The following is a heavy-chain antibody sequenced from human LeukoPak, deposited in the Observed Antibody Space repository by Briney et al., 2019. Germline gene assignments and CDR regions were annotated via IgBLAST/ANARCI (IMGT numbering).Heavy chain of an antibody. CDR2: MNSGGGTI. J-gene: IGHJ4*02. CDR1: GFKISNFE. CDR3: ARGGDWTFDY. V-gene: IGHV3-48*03. D-gene: IGHD2-21*02. Sequence: PGGSLRLSCAASGFKISNFEMNWVRQAPGKGLEWVSYMNSGGGTIYYADSVEGRFTISRDNAKNSLYLQMNSLRAEDTATYYCARGGDWTFDYWGPGTLATVSS.